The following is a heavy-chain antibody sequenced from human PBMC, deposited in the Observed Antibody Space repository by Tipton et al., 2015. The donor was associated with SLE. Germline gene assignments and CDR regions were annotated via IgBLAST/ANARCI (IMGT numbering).Heavy chain of an antibody. CDR3: ARAGGLGIAAALFLDAFDI. J-gene: IGHJ3*02. CDR1: GGSISSGGYY. Sequence: TLSLTCTVSGGSISSGGYYWSWIRQHPGKGLEWIGYIYYSGSTNYNPSLKSRVTISVDTSKNQFSLKLSSVTAADTAVYYCARAGGLGIAAALFLDAFDIWGQGTMVTVSS. D-gene: IGHD6-13*01. CDR2: IYYSGST. V-gene: IGHV4-61*08.